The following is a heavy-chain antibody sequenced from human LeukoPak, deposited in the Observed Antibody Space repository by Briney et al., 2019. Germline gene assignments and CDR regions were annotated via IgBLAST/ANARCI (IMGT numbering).Heavy chain of an antibody. CDR2: IQYDGGTE. V-gene: IGHV3-30*02. J-gene: IGHJ5*02. CDR1: GFTFSTFG. D-gene: IGHD3-10*01. Sequence: PGGSLRLSCAASGFTFSTFGMHWVRQAPGKGLEWVAFIQYDGGTEYYADSVKGRFTISRDNSKNTLYLQMNSLRAEDTAVYYCAKLAGSGSYSWFDPWGQGTLVTVSS. CDR3: AKLAGSGSYSWFDP.